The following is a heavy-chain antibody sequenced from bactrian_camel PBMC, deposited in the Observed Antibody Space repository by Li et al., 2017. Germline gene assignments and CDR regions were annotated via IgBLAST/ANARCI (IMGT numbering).Heavy chain of an antibody. V-gene: IGHV3S25*01. J-gene: IGHJ4*01. CDR1: GNTRTSPC. CDR2: IYSEDGST. Sequence: QLVESGGGSVQAGGSLRLSCVAYGNTRTSPCIAWSRQNPGKEREGVAAIYSEDGSTAAADSVKCRFTISQDKGKNTVYLLMNSLKPDDSGTYYCAYESGTTPDLCRRRGPGGYFGQGTQVTVS. D-gene: IGHD7*01.